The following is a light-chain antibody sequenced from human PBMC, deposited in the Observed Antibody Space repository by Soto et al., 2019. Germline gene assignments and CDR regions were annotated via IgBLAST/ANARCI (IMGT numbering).Light chain of an antibody. Sequence: QSVLTQTPSASGTPGQRVTISCSGSNSNMGRNYVYWYQQVPGTAPKLLMYRNDVRPSGVPDRFTGSKSGTSASLAISGLRSEDESDYYGAVWDNSLNGVAFGGGTKLTVL. CDR3: AVWDNSLNGVA. CDR2: RND. J-gene: IGLJ2*01. V-gene: IGLV1-47*01. CDR1: NSNMGRNY.